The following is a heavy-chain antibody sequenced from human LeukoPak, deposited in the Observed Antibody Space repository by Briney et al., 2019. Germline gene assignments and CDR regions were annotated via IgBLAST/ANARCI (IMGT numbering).Heavy chain of an antibody. CDR1: GGTFSSYA. CDR3: ARRIYYYDSSGRIIRGYFDY. J-gene: IGHJ4*02. Sequence: ASVKVSCKASGGTFSSYAISWVRQAPGQGLEWMGGIIPIFGTAYYAQKFQGRVTITTDESTSTDYMELSRLRSEDAAVYYCARRIYYYDSSGRIIRGYFDYWGQGTLVTVSS. D-gene: IGHD3-22*01. V-gene: IGHV1-69*05. CDR2: IIPIFGTA.